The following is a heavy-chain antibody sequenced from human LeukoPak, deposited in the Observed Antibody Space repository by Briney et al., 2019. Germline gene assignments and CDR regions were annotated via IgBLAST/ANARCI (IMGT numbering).Heavy chain of an antibody. Sequence: ASVKVSCKASGYTFTSYGISWVRQAPGQGLEWMGWISAYNGNTNYAQKLQGRVTTTTDTSTSTAYMELRSLRSDDTAVYYCARITMVRGVIIYAGWFDPWGQGTLVTVSS. CDR2: ISAYNGNT. D-gene: IGHD3-10*01. V-gene: IGHV1-18*01. CDR1: GYTFTSYG. CDR3: ARITMVRGVIIYAGWFDP. J-gene: IGHJ5*02.